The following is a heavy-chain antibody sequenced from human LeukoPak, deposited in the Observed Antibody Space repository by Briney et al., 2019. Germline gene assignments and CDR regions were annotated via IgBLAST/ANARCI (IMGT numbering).Heavy chain of an antibody. J-gene: IGHJ4*02. Sequence: ASVKVSCKASGYTFTSYGISWVRQAPGQGLEWMGWISAYNGNTNYAQKLQGRVTMTTDTSTWTACMELRSLRSDDTAVYYCARGGRYSGSYPYYFDYWGQGTLVTVSS. CDR2: ISAYNGNT. CDR1: GYTFTSYG. CDR3: ARGGRYSGSYPYYFDY. V-gene: IGHV1-18*01. D-gene: IGHD1-26*01.